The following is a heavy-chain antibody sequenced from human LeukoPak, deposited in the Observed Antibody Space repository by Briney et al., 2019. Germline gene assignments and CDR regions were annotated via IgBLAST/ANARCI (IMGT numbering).Heavy chain of an antibody. Sequence: ASVKVSCKASGYTFTSYDINWVRQATGQGLEWMGWMNPNSGNTAYAQKFQGRVSITRNTSISTAYMELSSLRSEDTAIYYCAREDYYDSGSSDYWGQGTLVTVSS. V-gene: IGHV1-8*03. CDR1: GYTFTSYD. CDR3: AREDYYDSGSSDY. J-gene: IGHJ4*02. D-gene: IGHD3-22*01. CDR2: MNPNSGNT.